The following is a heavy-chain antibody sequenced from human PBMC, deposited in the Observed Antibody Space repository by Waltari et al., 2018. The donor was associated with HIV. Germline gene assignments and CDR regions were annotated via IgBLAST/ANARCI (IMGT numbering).Heavy chain of an antibody. V-gene: IGHV4-34*02. CDR2: INHSGTT. J-gene: IGHJ4*02. CDR1: GGSFSGYY. Sequence: QVQLQQWGARQLKASDTLSLTCAVYGGSFSGYYWTWIRQSPGKGLEWIGEINHSGTTNYSQSLKSRVTISSGTAKNQFARKLTSVTAADTAVYYCARGAGYNSGWYGGYFVDFWGQGALVTGSS. CDR3: ARGAGYNSGWYGGYFVDF. D-gene: IGHD6-19*01.